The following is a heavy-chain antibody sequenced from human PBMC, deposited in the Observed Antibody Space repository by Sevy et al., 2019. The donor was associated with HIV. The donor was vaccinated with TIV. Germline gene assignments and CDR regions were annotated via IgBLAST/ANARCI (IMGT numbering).Heavy chain of an antibody. V-gene: IGHV1-24*01. CDR1: GYTLTELS. J-gene: IGHJ6*02. CDR2: FDPEDGET. D-gene: IGHD3-3*01. CDR3: ATLDFWSDYPLYGMDV. Sequence: ASVKVSCKVSGYTLTELSMHWVRQAPGKGLEWMGGFDPEDGETIYAQKFQGRVTMTEDTSTDIAYMELSSLRSEDTAVYYCATLDFWSDYPLYGMDVWGQGTTVTVSS.